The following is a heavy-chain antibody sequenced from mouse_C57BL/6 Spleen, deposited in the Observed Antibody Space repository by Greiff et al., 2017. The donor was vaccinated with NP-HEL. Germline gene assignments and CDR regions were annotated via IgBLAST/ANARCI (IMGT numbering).Heavy chain of an antibody. D-gene: IGHD2-4*01. CDR2: INPNNGGT. CDR3: ARDSVYYDYGNAMDY. CDR1: GYTFTDYY. Sequence: VQLQQSGPELVKPGASVKISCKASGYTFTDYYMNWVKQSHGKSLEWIGDINPNNGGTSYNQKFKGKATLTVDKSSSTAYMELRSLTSEASAVYYCARDSVYYDYGNAMDYWGQGTSVTVSS. J-gene: IGHJ4*01. V-gene: IGHV1-26*01.